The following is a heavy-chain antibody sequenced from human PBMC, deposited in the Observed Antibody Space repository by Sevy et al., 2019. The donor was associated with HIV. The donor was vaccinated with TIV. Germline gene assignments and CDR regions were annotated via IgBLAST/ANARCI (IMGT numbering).Heavy chain of an antibody. Sequence: GGSLRLSCAASGFTFSVYYMSWIRQAPGKGLEWVSYISRSGSTINYADSVKGRFTISRDNAKNSLYLQINSLRAEDTAVYYCARENTMIEEPGWFDPWGQGTLVTVSS. D-gene: IGHD3-22*01. CDR2: ISRSGSTI. J-gene: IGHJ5*02. V-gene: IGHV3-11*01. CDR1: GFTFSVYY. CDR3: ARENTMIEEPGWFDP.